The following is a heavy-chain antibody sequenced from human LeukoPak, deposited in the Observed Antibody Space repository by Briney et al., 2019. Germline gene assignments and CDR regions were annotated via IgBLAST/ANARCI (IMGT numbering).Heavy chain of an antibody. CDR2: IIAILGIA. D-gene: IGHD3-22*01. Sequence: SAKVSCKASGGTFSSYAISWVRQAPGQGVEWMGRIIAILGIANYAQKFQGRVTITADKSTSTAYMELSSMRSEDTAVYYCAWVPMDSSGLGDYWGQGSLVTVSS. CDR1: GGTFSSYA. J-gene: IGHJ4*02. CDR3: AWVPMDSSGLGDY. V-gene: IGHV1-69*04.